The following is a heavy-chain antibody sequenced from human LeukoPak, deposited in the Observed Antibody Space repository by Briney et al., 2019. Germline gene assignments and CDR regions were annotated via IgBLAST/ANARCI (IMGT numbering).Heavy chain of an antibody. Sequence: ASVKVSCKASGYTFIDYFIHWVRQAPGQGLEWMGRIIPILGIANYAQKFQGRVTITADKSTSTAYMELSSLRSEDTAVYYCARVDSRDGYKANYWGQGTLVTVSS. J-gene: IGHJ4*02. CDR3: ARVDSRDGYKANY. CDR2: IIPILGIA. V-gene: IGHV1-69*04. CDR1: GYTFIDYF. D-gene: IGHD5-24*01.